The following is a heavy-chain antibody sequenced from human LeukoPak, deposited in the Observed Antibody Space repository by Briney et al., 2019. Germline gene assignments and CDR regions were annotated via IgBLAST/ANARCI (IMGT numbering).Heavy chain of an antibody. V-gene: IGHV4-39*01. CDR3: ARRVYSGSYNWYFDL. CDR2: ISYSGST. CDR1: GGSISTSTYY. D-gene: IGHD1-26*01. Sequence: SETLSLTCTVSGGSISTSTYYWGWIRRPPGKGLEWIGSISYSGSTYNNPSLKSRVTISVDTSKNQFFLKLSSVTAPDTAGYYCARRVYSGSYNWYFDLWGRGTLVTVSS. J-gene: IGHJ2*01.